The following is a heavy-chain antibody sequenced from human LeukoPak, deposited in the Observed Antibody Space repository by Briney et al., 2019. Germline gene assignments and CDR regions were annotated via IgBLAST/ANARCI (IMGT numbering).Heavy chain of an antibody. Sequence: GGSLRLSCAASGFTFSNYSMNWVRQVPGKGLEWVSYISSSSSTIYYAGAVKGRFTISRDNAKNSLYLQMSSLRAEDTAAYYCARVGAMRWDYWGQGTLVTVSS. CDR3: ARVGAMRWDY. CDR2: ISSSSSTI. D-gene: IGHD1-26*01. J-gene: IGHJ4*02. CDR1: GFTFSNYS. V-gene: IGHV3-48*01.